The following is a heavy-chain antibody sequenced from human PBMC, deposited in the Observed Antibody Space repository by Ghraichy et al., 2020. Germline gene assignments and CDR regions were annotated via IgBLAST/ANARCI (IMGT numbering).Heavy chain of an antibody. D-gene: IGHD2-21*02. Sequence: GESLNISCAASGFTFSSYAMSWVRQAPGKGLEWVSAISGSGGSTYYADSVKGRFTISRDNSKNTLYLQMNSLRAEDTAVYYCARADCGGDCYSYWYFDLWGRGTLVTVSS. CDR1: GFTFSSYA. V-gene: IGHV3-23*01. CDR2: ISGSGGST. J-gene: IGHJ2*01. CDR3: ARADCGGDCYSYWYFDL.